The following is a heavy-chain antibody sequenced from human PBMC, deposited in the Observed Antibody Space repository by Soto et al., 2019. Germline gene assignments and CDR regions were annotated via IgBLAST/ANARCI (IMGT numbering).Heavy chain of an antibody. CDR1: GGSFSGYY. D-gene: IGHD3-10*01. CDR2: INHSGST. J-gene: IGHJ4*02. Sequence: SETLSLTCAVYGGSFSGYYWSWIRQPPGKGLEWIGEINHSGSTNYNPSLKSRVTISVDTSKNQFSLKLSSVTAADTAVYYCARLAYYGSGSGGPGGLDYWGQGTLVTVS. CDR3: ARLAYYGSGSGGPGGLDY. V-gene: IGHV4-34*01.